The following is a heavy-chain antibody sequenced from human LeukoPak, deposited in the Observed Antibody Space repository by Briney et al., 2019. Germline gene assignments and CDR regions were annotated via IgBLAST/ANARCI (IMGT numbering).Heavy chain of an antibody. CDR1: GVSISSSSYY. J-gene: IGHJ3*02. Sequence: SETLSLTCTVSGVSISSSSYYWGWLRQPPGKGLEWIVSIYYSGSTYYNPSLKSRVTISVDTSKNQFSLKLSSVTAADTAVYYCASPGDGTSDAFDIWGQGTMVTVSS. CDR3: ASPGDGTSDAFDI. CDR2: IYYSGST. D-gene: IGHD1-7*01. V-gene: IGHV4-39*07.